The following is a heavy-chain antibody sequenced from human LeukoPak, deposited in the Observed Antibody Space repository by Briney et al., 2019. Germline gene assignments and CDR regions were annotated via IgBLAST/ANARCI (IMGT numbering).Heavy chain of an antibody. V-gene: IGHV3-7*01. CDR1: GFTFNIYW. CDR2: INQDGSEK. D-gene: IGHD2-2*01. J-gene: IGHJ4*02. CDR3: APHCSSASCPDY. Sequence: GGSLRLSCAASGFTFNIYWMSWVRQTPGKGLEWVANINQDGSEKYYVDSVKGRFTISRDNARNSLYLQMNSLRTEDTSVYYYAPHCSSASCPDYWGQGTLVTVSS.